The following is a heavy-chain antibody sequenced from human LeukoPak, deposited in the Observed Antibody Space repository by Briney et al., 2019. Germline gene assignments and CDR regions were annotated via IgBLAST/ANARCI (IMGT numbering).Heavy chain of an antibody. CDR3: ARGGSMDYAFDI. CDR2: IYTSGST. D-gene: IGHD2-2*01. Sequence: SQTLSLTCTVSGGSISSGSYYWSWIRQPAGKGLEWIGRIYTSGSTNCNPSLKSRVTISVDTSKNQFSLKLSSVTAADTAVYYCARGGSMDYAFDIWGQGTMVTVSS. J-gene: IGHJ3*02. V-gene: IGHV4-61*02. CDR1: GGSISSGSYY.